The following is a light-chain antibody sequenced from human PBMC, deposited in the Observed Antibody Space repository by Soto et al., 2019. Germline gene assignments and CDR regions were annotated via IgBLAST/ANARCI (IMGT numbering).Light chain of an antibody. J-gene: IGKJ1*01. CDR3: MQPLQSWT. Sequence: IVITQSPLSLPFTPGEPASISCSSSQSLLHSNGYNYLDWYLQKPGQSPQLLIYLGSNRASGVPDRFSGSGSGTDFTLKISRVEAEDVGVYYCMQPLQSWTFGQGTKVDIK. V-gene: IGKV2-28*01. CDR1: QSLLHSNGYNY. CDR2: LGS.